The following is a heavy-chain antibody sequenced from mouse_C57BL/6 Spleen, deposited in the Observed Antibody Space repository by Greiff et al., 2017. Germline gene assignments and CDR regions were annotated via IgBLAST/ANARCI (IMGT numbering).Heavy chain of an antibody. CDR2: ISSGGDYI. CDR1: GFTFSSYA. J-gene: IGHJ3*01. Sequence: EVKLMESGEGLVKPGGSLKLSCAASGFTFSSYAMSWVRQTPEKRLEWVAYISSGGDYIYYADTVKGRFTISSDNARNTMYLQMSSLKSEDTAMYYCTRENYYGSSYVGFAYWGQGTLVTVSA. CDR3: TRENYYGSSYVGFAY. V-gene: IGHV5-9-1*02. D-gene: IGHD1-1*01.